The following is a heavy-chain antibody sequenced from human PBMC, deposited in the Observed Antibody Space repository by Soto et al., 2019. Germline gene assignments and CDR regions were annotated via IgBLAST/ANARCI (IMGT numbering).Heavy chain of an antibody. J-gene: IGHJ4*02. Sequence: QSGGSLRLSCVVSGFTVSDNRMTWVRQAPGQGLEWVADLYFYGSANYADSVRGRFTISKDDSKNTLYLQMNNLRAEDTAVYYCARVGTSESFFDYWGQGTLVTVSS. V-gene: IGHV3-53*01. D-gene: IGHD7-27*01. CDR3: ARVGTSESFFDY. CDR1: GFTVSDNR. CDR2: LYFYGSA.